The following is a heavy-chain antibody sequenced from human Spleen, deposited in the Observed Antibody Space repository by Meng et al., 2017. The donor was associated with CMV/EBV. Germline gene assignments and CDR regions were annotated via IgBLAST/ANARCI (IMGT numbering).Heavy chain of an antibody. CDR1: GFAFSSYA. V-gene: IGHV3-23*01. J-gene: IGHJ2*01. CDR2: ISGNGGST. Sequence: ASGFAFSSYAMTWVRQAPGKGLEWVSTISGNGGSTYYADSVKGRFTISRDNSKNTLYLEMNSLRDEVTAVYYCAKGAGSGDYWYFDLWGRGTLVTVSS. D-gene: IGHD4-17*01. CDR3: AKGAGSGDYWYFDL.